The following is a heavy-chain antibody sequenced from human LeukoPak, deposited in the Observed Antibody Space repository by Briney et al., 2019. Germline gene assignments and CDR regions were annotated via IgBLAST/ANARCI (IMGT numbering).Heavy chain of an antibody. CDR3: TDLGDHAVG. CDR1: GFTFSNAW. D-gene: IGHD3-10*01. CDR2: IKSKPDGGTT. V-gene: IGHV3-15*01. J-gene: IGHJ4*02. Sequence: GGSLRLSCAASGFTFSNAWMSWVRQAPGKGLEWVGRIKSKPDGGTTEYAAPVKGRFSISRDDSKTTLYLQMNSLITEDTAVYYCTDLGDHAVGWGQGTLVTVSS.